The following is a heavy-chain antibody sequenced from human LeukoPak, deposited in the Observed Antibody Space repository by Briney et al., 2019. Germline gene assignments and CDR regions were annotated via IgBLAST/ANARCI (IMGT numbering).Heavy chain of an antibody. D-gene: IGHD5-18*01. CDR3: ARDEGYSYGILIDY. CDR2: ISAYNGNT. V-gene: IGHV1-18*04. J-gene: IGHJ4*02. CDR1: GYTFTSYG. Sequence: ASVKVSCKASGYTFTSYGIGWVRQPPGQGLGGWGWISAYNGNTNYAQKLQGRVTMTTDTSTSTAYMELRSLRSDDTAVYYCARDEGYSYGILIDYWGQGTLVTVSS.